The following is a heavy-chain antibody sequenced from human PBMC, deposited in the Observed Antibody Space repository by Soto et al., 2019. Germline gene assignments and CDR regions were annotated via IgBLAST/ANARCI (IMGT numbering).Heavy chain of an antibody. Sequence: ASVKVSCKASGGTFSSYTISWVRQAPGQGLEWMGRIIPILGIANYAQKFQGRVTITADKSTSTAYMELSSLRSEDTAVYYCASTDYGDYEAGYYMDVWGKGTTVTVSS. V-gene: IGHV1-69*02. D-gene: IGHD4-17*01. CDR2: IIPILGIA. CDR1: GGTFSSYT. J-gene: IGHJ6*03. CDR3: ASTDYGDYEAGYYMDV.